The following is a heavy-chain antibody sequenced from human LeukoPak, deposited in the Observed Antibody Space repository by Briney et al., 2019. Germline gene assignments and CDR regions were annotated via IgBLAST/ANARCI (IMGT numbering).Heavy chain of an antibody. CDR2: SSSSSSYI. Sequence: PGGSLRLSCAASGFTFSSYSMNWVRQAPGKGLEWVSSSSSSSSYIYYADSVKGRFTISRDNAKNSLYLQMNSLRAEDTAVYYCAREVLAARPGTIDYWGQGTLVTVSS. J-gene: IGHJ4*02. V-gene: IGHV3-21*01. D-gene: IGHD6-6*01. CDR3: AREVLAARPGTIDY. CDR1: GFTFSSYS.